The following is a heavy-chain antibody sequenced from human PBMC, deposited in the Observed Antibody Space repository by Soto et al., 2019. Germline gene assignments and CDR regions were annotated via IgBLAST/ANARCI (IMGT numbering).Heavy chain of an antibody. J-gene: IGHJ5*02. CDR3: ARKQVPDYYNSSGYPLSDP. Sequence: ASVKVSCKASGYTFTSYDINWVRQATGQGLEWMGWMNPNSGNTGYAQKFQGRVTMTRNTSISTAYMELSSLRSEDTAVYYCARKQVPDYYNSSGYPLSDPWGQGTLVTVSS. CDR2: MNPNSGNT. V-gene: IGHV1-8*01. D-gene: IGHD3-22*01. CDR1: GYTFTSYD.